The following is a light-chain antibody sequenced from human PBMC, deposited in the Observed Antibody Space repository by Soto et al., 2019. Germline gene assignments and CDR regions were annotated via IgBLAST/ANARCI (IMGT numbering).Light chain of an antibody. CDR3: QQSYNTPT. CDR1: RSISSY. CDR2: AAS. J-gene: IGKJ2*01. V-gene: IGKV1-39*01. Sequence: DIQMTQSPSSLSASVGDRVTITCRASRSISSYLNWYQQKPGKAPKLLIYAASSLQSGVPSRFSGSGSGTDFTRTISSLQPEDFATYYCQQSYNTPTFGQGTKLEIK.